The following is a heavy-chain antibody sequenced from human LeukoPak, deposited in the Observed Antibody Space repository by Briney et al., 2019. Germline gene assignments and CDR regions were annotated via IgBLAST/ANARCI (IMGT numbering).Heavy chain of an antibody. CDR3: ARLYPMVRGVMALDY. CDR2: IYTSGST. Sequence: PSETLSLTCTVSGGSISSYYWSWIRQPAGKGLEWIGRIYTSGSTNYNPSLKSRVTMSVDTSKNQFSLKLSSVTAADTAVYYCARLYPMVRGVMALDYWGQGTLVTVSS. V-gene: IGHV4-4*07. J-gene: IGHJ4*02. D-gene: IGHD3-10*01. CDR1: GGSISSYY.